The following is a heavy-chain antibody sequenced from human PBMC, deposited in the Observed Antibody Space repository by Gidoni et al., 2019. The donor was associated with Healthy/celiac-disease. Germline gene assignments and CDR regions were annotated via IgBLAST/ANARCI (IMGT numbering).Heavy chain of an antibody. CDR2: IYYSGST. Sequence: QLQLQESGPGLVKPSETLSLTCTVPGGSISSSSYYWGWIRQPPGKGLEWIGSIYYSGSTYYNPSLKSRVTISVDTSKNQFSLKLSSVTAADTAVYYCARDMNDSSGYYLDWGQGTLVTVSS. J-gene: IGHJ4*02. CDR1: GGSISSSSYY. V-gene: IGHV4-39*07. CDR3: ARDMNDSSGYYLD. D-gene: IGHD3-22*01.